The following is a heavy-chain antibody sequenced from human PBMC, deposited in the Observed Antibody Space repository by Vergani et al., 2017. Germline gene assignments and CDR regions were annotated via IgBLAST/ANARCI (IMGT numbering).Heavy chain of an antibody. J-gene: IGHJ4*02. V-gene: IGHV3-30-3*01. CDR2: ISYDGSNK. Sequence: QVQLVESGGGVVQPGRSLRLSCAASGFTFSSYAMHWVRQAPGKGLEWVAVISYDGSNKYYADSVKGRFTISRDNSKNTLYLQMNSLRAEDTAVYYCARDSINPGRAVTGKPPDYWGQGTLVTVSS. CDR1: GFTFSSYA. D-gene: IGHD6-19*01. CDR3: ARDSINPGRAVTGKPPDY.